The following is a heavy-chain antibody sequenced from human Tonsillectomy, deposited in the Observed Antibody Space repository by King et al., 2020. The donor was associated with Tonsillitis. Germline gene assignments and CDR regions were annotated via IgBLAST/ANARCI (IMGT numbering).Heavy chain of an antibody. CDR2: IRYDGSNK. D-gene: IGHD3-9*01. J-gene: IGHJ4*02. CDR3: AKMTTYDILTGYGKVQRFPRSAEDYYFDY. CDR1: GFTFSSYG. Sequence: VQLVESGGGVVQPGGSLRLSCATSGFTFSSYGMHWVRQAPGKGLEWVAFIRYDGSNKYYADSVKGRFTISRDNSKNTLYLQMHSLRAEDTAVYYCAKMTTYDILTGYGKVQRFPRSAEDYYFDYWGQGTLVTVSS. V-gene: IGHV3-30*02.